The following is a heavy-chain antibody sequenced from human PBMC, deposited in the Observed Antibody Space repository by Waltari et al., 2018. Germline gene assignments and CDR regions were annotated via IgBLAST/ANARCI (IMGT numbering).Heavy chain of an antibody. CDR1: GGTFSSYA. V-gene: IGHV1-69*04. Sequence: QVQLVQSGAEVKKPGSSVKVSCKASGGTFSSYAISWVRQAPGQGLEWMGRIIPILGIANYAQKFQGRVTITADKATSTAYMELSSLRSEDTAVYYCARDWHYYDSSGYYGTYFDYWGQGTLVTVSS. CDR2: IIPILGIA. D-gene: IGHD3-22*01. CDR3: ARDWHYYDSSGYYGTYFDY. J-gene: IGHJ4*02.